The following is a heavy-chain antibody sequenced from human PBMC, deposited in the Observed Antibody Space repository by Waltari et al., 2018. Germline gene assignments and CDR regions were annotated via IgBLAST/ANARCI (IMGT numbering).Heavy chain of an antibody. V-gene: IGHV3-23*01. CDR3: AKDLSHYGDYVGY. CDR2: ISGSGGST. Sequence: EVQLLESGGGLVQPGGSLRLSCAASGFTFSSSAMRWVRQAPGKGLEWVSAISGSGGSTYYADSVKGRFTISRDNSKNTLYLQMNSLRAEDTAVYYCAKDLSHYGDYVGYWGQGTLVTVSS. D-gene: IGHD4-17*01. CDR1: GFTFSSSA. J-gene: IGHJ4*02.